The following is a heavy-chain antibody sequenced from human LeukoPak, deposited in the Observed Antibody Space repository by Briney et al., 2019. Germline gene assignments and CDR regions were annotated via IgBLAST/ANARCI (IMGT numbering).Heavy chain of an antibody. CDR3: AKEKGIAAWLYYFDY. CDR2: ISGSGGST. CDR1: GFTFSSYS. V-gene: IGHV3-23*01. Sequence: PGGSLRLSCAASGFTFSSYSMNWVRQAPGKGLEWVSAISGSGGSTYYADSVKGRFAISRDNSKNTLYLQMNSLRAEDTAVYYCAKEKGIAAWLYYFDYWGQGTLVTVSS. J-gene: IGHJ4*02. D-gene: IGHD6-13*01.